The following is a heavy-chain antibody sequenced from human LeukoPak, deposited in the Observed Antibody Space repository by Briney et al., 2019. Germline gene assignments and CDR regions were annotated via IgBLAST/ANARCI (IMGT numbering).Heavy chain of an antibody. J-gene: IGHJ6*03. CDR1: GYTFTSYD. D-gene: IGHD1-14*01. CDR2: MNPNSGNT. Sequence: ASVNVSCKASGYTFTSYDINWVRQATGQGLEWMGWMNPNSGNTGYAQKFQGRVTMTRNTSISTAYMELSSLRSEDTAVYYCARGLTGTGYDSDYYYMDVWGKGTTVTVSS. CDR3: ARGLTGTGYDSDYYYMDV. V-gene: IGHV1-8*01.